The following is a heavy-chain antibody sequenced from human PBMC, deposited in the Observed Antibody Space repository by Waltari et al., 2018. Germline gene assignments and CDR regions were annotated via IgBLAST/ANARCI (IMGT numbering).Heavy chain of an antibody. CDR3: ARGLGYCSSNRCVDAFDI. CDR2: IYYSGTT. D-gene: IGHD2-2*01. Sequence: QVQLQESGPGLVKPSETLSLTCTVSGGSISSYYWAWIRQPPGKGLDWIGYIYYSGTTNYDPSRKSRVTISVDTSKNQFSLKLSSVTAADTAVYYCARGLGYCSSNRCVDAFDIWGQGTMVTVSS. J-gene: IGHJ3*02. V-gene: IGHV4-59*01. CDR1: GGSISSYY.